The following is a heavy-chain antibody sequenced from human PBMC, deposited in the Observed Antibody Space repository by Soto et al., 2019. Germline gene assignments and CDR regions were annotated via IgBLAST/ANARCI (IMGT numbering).Heavy chain of an antibody. CDR3: AKDISYDFWSGYYVPDAFDI. J-gene: IGHJ3*02. V-gene: IGHV3-9*01. D-gene: IGHD3-3*01. CDR2: ISWNSGSI. CDR1: GFTFDDYA. Sequence: PGGSLRLSCAASGFTFDDYAMHWVRQAPGKGLEWVSGISWNSGSIGYADSVKGRFTISRDNAKNSLYLQMNSLRAEDTALYYCAKDISYDFWSGYYVPDAFDIWGQGTMVTVSS.